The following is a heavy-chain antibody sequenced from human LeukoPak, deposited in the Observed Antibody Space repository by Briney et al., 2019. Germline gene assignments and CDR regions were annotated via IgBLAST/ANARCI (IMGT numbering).Heavy chain of an antibody. CDR1: GFSFSGSA. CDR2: IRSKANSYAT. Sequence: GGSLRLSCAASGFSFSGSAMHWVRQASGKGLEWVGRIRSKANSYATAYAASVKGRFTISRDDSKNTAYLQMNSLKTEDTAVYYCTRPRWLQFGRDYWGQGTLVTVSS. V-gene: IGHV3-73*01. D-gene: IGHD5-24*01. CDR3: TRPRWLQFGRDY. J-gene: IGHJ4*02.